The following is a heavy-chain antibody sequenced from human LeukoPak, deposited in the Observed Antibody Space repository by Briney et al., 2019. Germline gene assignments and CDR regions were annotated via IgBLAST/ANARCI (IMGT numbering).Heavy chain of an antibody. CDR2: ISYDGRNE. D-gene: IGHD3-3*01. Sequence: PGGSLRLSCAASGFIYNRYGMHWVRQAPGKGLEWVAVISYDGRNEYYTDSVKGRFTISRDNAKNSLYLQMNSLRAEDTAVYYCARTPYYDFWSGYYLYGMDVWGQGTTVTVSS. V-gene: IGHV3-30*03. CDR1: GFIYNRYG. CDR3: ARTPYYDFWSGYYLYGMDV. J-gene: IGHJ6*02.